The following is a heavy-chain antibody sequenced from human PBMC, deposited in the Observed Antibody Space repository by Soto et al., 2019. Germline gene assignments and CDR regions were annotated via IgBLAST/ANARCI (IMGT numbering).Heavy chain of an antibody. J-gene: IGHJ5*02. CDR2: IIPIRGLA. CDR1: GGTFSSYT. V-gene: IGHV1-69*02. Sequence: QVQLVQSGAVVKKPGSSVKVSCKASGGTFSSYTISWVRQAPGQGLEWMGRIIPIRGLANYAQKFQGRVTITAAKSTRTAYMELSSLSAEATAVYYCANPPRSWGQGSLVTVSS. CDR3: ANPPRS.